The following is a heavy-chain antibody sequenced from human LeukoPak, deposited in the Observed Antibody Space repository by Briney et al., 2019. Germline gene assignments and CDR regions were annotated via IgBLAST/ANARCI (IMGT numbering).Heavy chain of an antibody. J-gene: IGHJ4*02. D-gene: IGHD3-16*02. CDR2: INHSGST. V-gene: IGHV4-34*01. CDR3: AGSYDYVWGSYRYGLLY. Sequence: PSETLSLTCAVYGGSFSGYYWSWIRQPPGKGLEWIGEINHSGSTNYNPSLKSRVTISVDTSKNQFSLKLSSVTAADTAVYYCAGSYDYVWGSYRYGLLYWGQGTLVTVSS. CDR1: GGSFSGYY.